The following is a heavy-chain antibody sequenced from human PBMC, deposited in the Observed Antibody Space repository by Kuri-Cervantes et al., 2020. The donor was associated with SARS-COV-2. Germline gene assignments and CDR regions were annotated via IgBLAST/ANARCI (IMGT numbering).Heavy chain of an antibody. CDR2: IKQDGSEK. Sequence: GGSLRLSCAASGFTFSSYWMSWVRQAPGKGLEWVANIKQDGSEKYYVDSVKGRFTISRDNAKNSRYLQMNSLRAEDTAVYYCATAVREPFGGYWGQGTLVTVSS. V-gene: IGHV3-7*01. J-gene: IGHJ4*02. CDR3: ATAVREPFGGY. CDR1: GFTFSSYW. D-gene: IGHD3-16*01.